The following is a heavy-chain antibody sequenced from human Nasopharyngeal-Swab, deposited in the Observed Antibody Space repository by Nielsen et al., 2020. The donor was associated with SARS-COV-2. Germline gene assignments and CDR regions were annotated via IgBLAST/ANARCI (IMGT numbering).Heavy chain of an antibody. Sequence: GESLKISCAAPGFTFSSYEMNWVRQAPGKGLEWVSYISSSGSTIYYADSVKGRFTISRDNAKNSLYLQINSLRAEDTAVYYCAREGAEAMVNYYYYYGMDVWGQGTTVTVSS. CDR3: AREGAEAMVNYYYYYGMDV. D-gene: IGHD5-18*01. CDR1: GFTFSSYE. CDR2: ISSSGSTI. V-gene: IGHV3-48*03. J-gene: IGHJ6*02.